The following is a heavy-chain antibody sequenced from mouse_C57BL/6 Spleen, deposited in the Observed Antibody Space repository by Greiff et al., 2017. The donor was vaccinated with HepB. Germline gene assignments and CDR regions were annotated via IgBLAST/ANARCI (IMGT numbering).Heavy chain of an antibody. J-gene: IGHJ2*01. D-gene: IGHD1-1*01. CDR2: IRNKANGYTT. CDR3: SRNYYVSLFDY. Sequence: EVQLVESGGGLVQPGGSLSLSCAASGFTFTDYYMSWVRQPPGKALEWLGFIRNKANGYTTEYSASVKGRFTISRDNSQSILYLQINALRAEDSANYYGSRNYYVSLFDYWGQGTTLTVAS. CDR1: GFTFTDYY. V-gene: IGHV7-3*01.